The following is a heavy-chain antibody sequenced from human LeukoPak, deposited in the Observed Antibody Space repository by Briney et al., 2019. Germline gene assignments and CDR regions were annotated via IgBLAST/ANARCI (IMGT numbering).Heavy chain of an antibody. CDR1: GYTLTELS. CDR2: FDPEDGET. V-gene: IGHV1-24*01. J-gene: IGHJ4*02. Sequence: VSVKVSCKVSGYTLTELSMHWVRQAPGKGLEWMGGFDPEDGETIYAQKFQGRVTMTEDTSTDTAYMELSSLRSEDTAVYYCATDLRRWNYVRGWGQGTLVTVSS. D-gene: IGHD1-7*01. CDR3: ATDLRRWNYVRG.